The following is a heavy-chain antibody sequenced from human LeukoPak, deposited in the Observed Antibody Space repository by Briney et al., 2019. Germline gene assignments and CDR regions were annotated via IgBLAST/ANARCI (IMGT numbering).Heavy chain of an antibody. CDR3: ARLGGITMVRGVIIELDY. CDR1: GYTFTGYY. Sequence: EASVKVSCAASGYTFTGYYMHWVRQAPGQGLEWMSWINPNSGGTNYAQTFQGRVTMTRDTSISTAYMELSRLRSDDTAVYYCARLGGITMVRGVIIELDYWGEGTLVTVSS. V-gene: IGHV1-2*02. D-gene: IGHD3-10*01. J-gene: IGHJ4*02. CDR2: INPNSGGT.